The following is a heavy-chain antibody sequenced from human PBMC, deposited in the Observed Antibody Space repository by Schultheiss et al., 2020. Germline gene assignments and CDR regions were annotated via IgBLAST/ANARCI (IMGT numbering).Heavy chain of an antibody. Sequence: GGSLRLSCTASGFTFGDYAMSWFRQAPGKGLEWVSSISHNGGRTYYTDSVKGRFIVSRDNSRDILFLQMNSLRAEDTAVYYCARGHDYGDYVRYVSWFDPWGQGTLVTVSS. CDR2: ISHNGGRT. CDR3: ARGHDYGDYVRYVSWFDP. J-gene: IGHJ5*02. D-gene: IGHD4-17*01. V-gene: IGHV3-23*01. CDR1: GFTFGDYA.